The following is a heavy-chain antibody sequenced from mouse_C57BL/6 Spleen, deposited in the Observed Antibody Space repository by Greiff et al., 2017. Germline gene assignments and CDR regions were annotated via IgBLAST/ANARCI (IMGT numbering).Heavy chain of an antibody. D-gene: IGHD1-1*01. Sequence: QVQLQQPGAELVKPGASVKLSCKASGYTFTSYWMHWVKQRPGQGLEWIGMIHPNSGSTNYNEKFKSKATLTVDKSSSTAYMQLSSLTSEDSAVYDCAPADYYVSSHRDYGGQGTTLTVSS. CDR1: GYTFTSYW. CDR3: APADYYVSSHRDY. J-gene: IGHJ2*01. V-gene: IGHV1-64*01. CDR2: IHPNSGST.